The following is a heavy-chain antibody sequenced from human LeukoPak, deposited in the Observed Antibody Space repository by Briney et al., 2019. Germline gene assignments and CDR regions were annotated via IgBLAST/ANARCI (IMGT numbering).Heavy chain of an antibody. CDR3: ARPPDNYYYYYMDV. V-gene: IGHV3-53*01. CDR1: GFTVSSNS. Sequence: GGSLRLSCTVSGFTVSSNSMSWVRQAPGKGLEWVSFIYSGTTHYSDSVKGRFTISRDNAKNSLYLQMNSLRAEDTAVYYCARPPDNYYYYYMDVWGKGTTVTVSS. CDR2: IYSGTT. J-gene: IGHJ6*03.